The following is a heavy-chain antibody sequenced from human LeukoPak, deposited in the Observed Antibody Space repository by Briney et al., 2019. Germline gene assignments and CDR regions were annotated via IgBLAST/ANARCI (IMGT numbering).Heavy chain of an antibody. CDR1: GFTFSNYW. CDR3: ARDAYGDYYFDY. V-gene: IGHV3-7*01. Sequence: GGSLRLSCAASGFTFSNYWMGWVRQAPGKRLEWVANMNIDGSEKYYADSVKGRFSISRDNARNSVYLQMDSLRAEDTAVYYCARDAYGDYYFDYWGQGTLVTVSS. J-gene: IGHJ4*02. D-gene: IGHD4-17*01. CDR2: MNIDGSEK.